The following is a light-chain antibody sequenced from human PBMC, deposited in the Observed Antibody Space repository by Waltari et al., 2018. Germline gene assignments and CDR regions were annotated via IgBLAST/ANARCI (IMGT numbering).Light chain of an antibody. J-gene: IGLJ2*01. V-gene: IGLV2-14*03. CDR2: DVS. CDR3: SSYTASRALEVL. CDR1: TTAVGDFDF. Sequence: QSALTQPASVSGSPGPSITSSCTGTTTAVGDFDFVSWYQQHPGEAPKLLIYDVSNRPSGVSHRFSGSKSGNTASLTISGLQAEDEADYYCSSYTASRALEVLFGGGTKLTVL.